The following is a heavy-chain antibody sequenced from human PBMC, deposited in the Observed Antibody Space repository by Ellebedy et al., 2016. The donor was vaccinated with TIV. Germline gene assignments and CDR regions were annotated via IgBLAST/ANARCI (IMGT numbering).Heavy chain of an antibody. V-gene: IGHV3-21*01. Sequence: GESLKISCAASGFTFSSYSMNWVRQAPGKGLEWVSSISSSSSYIYYADSVKGRFTISRDNAKNSLYLQMNSLRAEDTAVYYCARVGYFGDPLWFDPWGQGTLVTVSS. D-gene: IGHD3-10*01. CDR2: ISSSSSYI. J-gene: IGHJ5*02. CDR1: GFTFSSYS. CDR3: ARVGYFGDPLWFDP.